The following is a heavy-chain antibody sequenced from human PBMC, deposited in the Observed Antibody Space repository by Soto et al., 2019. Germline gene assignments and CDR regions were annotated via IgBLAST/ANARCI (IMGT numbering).Heavy chain of an antibody. V-gene: IGHV1-69*13. CDR3: ARVDIVVVPAAMGSRGYYYYGMDV. J-gene: IGHJ6*02. CDR1: GGTFSSYS. Sequence: GASVNVSCKSSGGTFSSYSISWVRQAPGQGLECMGWIIPIFGTANYAQKFQGRVTITADESTSTAYMELSSLRSEDTAVYYCARVDIVVVPAAMGSRGYYYYGMDVWGQGTTVTVSS. D-gene: IGHD2-2*01. CDR2: IIPIFGTA.